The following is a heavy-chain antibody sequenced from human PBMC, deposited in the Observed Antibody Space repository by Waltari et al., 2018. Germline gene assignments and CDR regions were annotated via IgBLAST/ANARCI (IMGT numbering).Heavy chain of an antibody. CDR1: GYTFTGYY. CDR2: INPNSGGT. J-gene: IGHJ4*02. V-gene: IGHV1-2*02. CDR3: ARDAGNPIYIVATMIFDY. Sequence: QVQLVQSGAEVKKPGASVKVSCKASGYTFTGYYMHWVRPAPGQGLEWMGWINPNSGGTNYAQKFQGRVTMTRDTSISTAYMELSRLRSDDTAVYYCARDAGNPIYIVATMIFDYWGQGTLVTVSS. D-gene: IGHD5-12*01.